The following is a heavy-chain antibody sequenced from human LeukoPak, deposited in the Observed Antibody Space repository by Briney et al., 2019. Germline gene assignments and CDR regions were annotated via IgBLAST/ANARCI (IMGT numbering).Heavy chain of an antibody. CDR2: IYSSGTT. J-gene: IGHJ5*02. D-gene: IGHD3-10*01. Sequence: SQTLSLTCTVSGGSISSDLYYWSWIRQPAEKGQEWIGSIYSSGTTNYNPSLKSRVTISIERSKNQVSLMLNSVTAADTAVYYCSGGAYGSGSYAKWFDPWGQGTLVIVSS. CDR3: SGGAYGSGSYAKWFDP. CDR1: GGSISSDLYY. V-gene: IGHV4-61*02.